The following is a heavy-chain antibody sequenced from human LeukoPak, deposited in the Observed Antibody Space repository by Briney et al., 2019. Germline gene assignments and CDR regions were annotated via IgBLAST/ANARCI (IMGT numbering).Heavy chain of an antibody. CDR2: IYYSGST. D-gene: IGHD5-18*01. Sequence: SETLSLTCTVSGGSISSYYWSWIRQPPGKGLEWIGYIYYSGSTNYNPSLKSRVTISVDTSKNQFSLKLSSVTAAGTAVYYCARQGYSYGLPIDYWGQGTLVTVSS. CDR1: GGSISSYY. V-gene: IGHV4-59*08. J-gene: IGHJ4*02. CDR3: ARQGYSYGLPIDY.